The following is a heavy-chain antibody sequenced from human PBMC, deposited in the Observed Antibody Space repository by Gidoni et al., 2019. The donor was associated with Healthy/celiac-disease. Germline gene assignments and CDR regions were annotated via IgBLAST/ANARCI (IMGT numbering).Heavy chain of an antibody. CDR3: ARDLGLVVVNLDY. Sequence: QVQLVESGGGVVQPGRSLRLSCAASGFTFSSYAMHWVRQAPGKGLEWVAVISYDGSNKYYADSVKGRFTISRDNSKNTLYLQMNSLRAEDTAVYYCARDLGLVVVNLDYWGQGTLVTVSS. V-gene: IGHV3-30-3*01. D-gene: IGHD3-22*01. CDR2: ISYDGSNK. J-gene: IGHJ4*02. CDR1: GFTFSSYA.